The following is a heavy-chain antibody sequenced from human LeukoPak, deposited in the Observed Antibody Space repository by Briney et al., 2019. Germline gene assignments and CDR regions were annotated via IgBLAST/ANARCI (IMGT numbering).Heavy chain of an antibody. CDR1: GYTFTSYG. V-gene: IGHV1-18*01. J-gene: IGHJ5*01. D-gene: IGHD3-10*01. CDR2: ISAYNGNT. CDR3: ARDYGSRHNWFDS. Sequence: RASVKVSCKASGYTFTSYGFSWVRQAPGQGLEWMGWISAYNGNTNYAQKFQGRVTMTTDTSTSTAYMELRSLRYDDTAVYYCARDYGSRHNWFDSWGQGTLVTVSS.